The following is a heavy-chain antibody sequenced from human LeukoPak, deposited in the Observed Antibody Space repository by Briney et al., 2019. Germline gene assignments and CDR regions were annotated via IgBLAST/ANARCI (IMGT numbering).Heavy chain of an antibody. Sequence: SVKVSCKASGGTFSSYAISWVRQAPGQGLEGMGWIIPIFGTANYAQKFQGRVTITADESTSTAYMELSSLRSEDTAVYYCARGKECISPYIDVWGKGTTLTVSS. J-gene: IGHJ6*03. CDR3: ARGKECISPYIDV. D-gene: IGHD2-8*01. CDR2: IIPIFGTA. V-gene: IGHV1-69*13. CDR1: GGTFSSYA.